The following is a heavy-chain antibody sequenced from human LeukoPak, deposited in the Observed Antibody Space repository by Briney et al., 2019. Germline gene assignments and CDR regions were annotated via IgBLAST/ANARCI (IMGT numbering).Heavy chain of an antibody. Sequence: SETLSLTCTVSGGSISSGPYYWGWIRQPPGKGLEWIGNIYYGENTYYNPSLKSRVTISIDTSKNQFYLKLSSLTAAETAVYFCARLDDSSGYHKIFDYLGPGTLGTVSS. J-gene: IGHJ4*02. D-gene: IGHD3-22*01. CDR1: GGSISSGPYY. CDR3: ARLDDSSGYHKIFDY. CDR2: IYYGENT. V-gene: IGHV4-39*01.